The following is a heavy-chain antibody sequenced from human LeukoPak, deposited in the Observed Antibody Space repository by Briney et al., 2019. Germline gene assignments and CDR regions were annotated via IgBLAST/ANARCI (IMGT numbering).Heavy chain of an antibody. CDR2: INHSGST. CDR3: ARTRVVVLRRATEFDY. J-gene: IGHJ4*02. V-gene: IGHV4-34*01. CDR1: GGSFSGYY. Sequence: SETLSLTCAVYGGSFSGYYWSWIRQPPGKGLEWIGEINHSGSTNYNPSLKSRVTISVDTSKNQFSPKLSSVTAADTAVYYCARTRVVVLRRATEFDYWGQGTLVTVSS. D-gene: IGHD3-22*01.